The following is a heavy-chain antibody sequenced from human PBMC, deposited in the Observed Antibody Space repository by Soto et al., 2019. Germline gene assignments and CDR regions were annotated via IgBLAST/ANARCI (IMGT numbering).Heavy chain of an antibody. CDR3: ARPNSAVAYDAFDI. D-gene: IGHD6-19*01. Sequence: PGEPLKLSCTGSGYSFTSYWIGWVRQMHGKGLEWMGIIYPGDSDTRYSPSFQGQVTISADKSLSTAYLQWSSLKASDTAMYYCARPNSAVAYDAFDIWGQGTMVTVSS. CDR1: GYSFTSYW. CDR2: IYPGDSDT. V-gene: IGHV5-51*01. J-gene: IGHJ3*02.